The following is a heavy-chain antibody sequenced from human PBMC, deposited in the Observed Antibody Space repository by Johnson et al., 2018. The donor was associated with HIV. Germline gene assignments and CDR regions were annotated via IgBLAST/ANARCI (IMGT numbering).Heavy chain of an antibody. J-gene: IGHJ3*02. CDR1: GFTFSSYA. CDR3: ARDDLAFDI. Sequence: QVKLVESGGGLVQPGGSLRLSCAASGFTFSSYAMHWVRQAPGKGLEWVAVISYDGSNKYYADSVKGRFTISRDNAKNSLYLQMNSLRAEDTAVYYCARDDLAFDIWGQGTMVTVSS. V-gene: IGHV3-30*04. D-gene: IGHD3/OR15-3a*01. CDR2: ISYDGSNK.